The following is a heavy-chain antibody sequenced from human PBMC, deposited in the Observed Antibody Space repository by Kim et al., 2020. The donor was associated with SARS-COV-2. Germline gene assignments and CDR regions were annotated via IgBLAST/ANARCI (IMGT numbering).Heavy chain of an antibody. V-gene: IGHV4-38-2*02. CDR3: ARGGDGGNSFLDY. D-gene: IGHD2-21*02. CDR1: GYSISSGYY. CDR2: IYHSGST. J-gene: IGHJ4*02. Sequence: SETLSLTCTVSGYSISSGYYWGWIRQPPGKGLEWIGSIYHSGSTYYNPSLKSRVTISVDTSKNQFSLKLSSVTAADTAVYYCARGGDGGNSFLDYWGQGTLVTVSS.